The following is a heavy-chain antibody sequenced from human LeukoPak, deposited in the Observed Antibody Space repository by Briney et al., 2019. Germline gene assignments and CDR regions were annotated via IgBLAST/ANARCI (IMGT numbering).Heavy chain of an antibody. CDR3: ARSTQCDFWSGYYRGHFDY. CDR1: GGSISSGSYY. J-gene: IGHJ4*02. D-gene: IGHD3-3*01. V-gene: IGHV4-61*02. CDR2: IYTSGST. Sequence: SQTLSLTCTVSGGSISSGSYYWSWSRQPAGKGLEWSGRIYTSGSTNYNPSLKSRVTISVDTSKNQFSLKLSSVTAADTAVYYCARSTQCDFWSGYYRGHFDYWGQGTLVTVSS.